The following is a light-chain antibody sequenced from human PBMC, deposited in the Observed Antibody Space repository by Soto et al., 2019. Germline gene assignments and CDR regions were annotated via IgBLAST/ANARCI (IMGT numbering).Light chain of an antibody. Sequence: QPVLTQSPSASASLGASVKLTCTLSSGHSSYAIAWHQQQPEKSPRFLMRLDSDGSVYKGDGIPDRFSGSISGAERYLTISSLQSEDEADYYCQTWGTGIEVFGGGTKVTVL. V-gene: IGLV4-69*01. CDR2: LDSDGSV. J-gene: IGLJ3*02. CDR3: QTWGTGIEV. CDR1: SGHSSYA.